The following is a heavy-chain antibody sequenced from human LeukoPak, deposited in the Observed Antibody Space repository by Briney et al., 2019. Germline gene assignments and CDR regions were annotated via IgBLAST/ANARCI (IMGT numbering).Heavy chain of an antibody. CDR2: ISSSGSTI. Sequence: GGSLRLSCAASGFTFSDYYMSWIRQAPGKGLEWVSYISSSGSTIYYADSVKGRFTISRDNAKNSLYLQMNNLRAEDTAVYYCARDPHYDILTGYYIYWGQGTLVTVSS. J-gene: IGHJ4*02. D-gene: IGHD3-9*01. CDR1: GFTFSDYY. CDR3: ARDPHYDILTGYYIY. V-gene: IGHV3-11*01.